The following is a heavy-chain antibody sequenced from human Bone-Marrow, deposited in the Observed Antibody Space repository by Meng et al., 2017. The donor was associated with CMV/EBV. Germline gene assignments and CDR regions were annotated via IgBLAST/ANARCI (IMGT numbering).Heavy chain of an antibody. CDR2: ISSSGSTI. V-gene: IGHV3-48*04. CDR1: GGTFSSYT. D-gene: IGHD3-22*01. J-gene: IGHJ3*02. CDR3: AAGRYYYDSSGPDAFDI. Sequence: SCKASGGTFSSYTISWVRQAPGKGLEWVSYISSSGSTIYYADSVKGRFTISRDNAKNSLYLQMNSLRAEDTAVYYCAAGRYYYDSSGPDAFDIWGQGTMVTVSS.